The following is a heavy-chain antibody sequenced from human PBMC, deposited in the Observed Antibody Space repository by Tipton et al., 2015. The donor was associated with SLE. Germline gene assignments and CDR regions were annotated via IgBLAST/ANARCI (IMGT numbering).Heavy chain of an antibody. D-gene: IGHD2-15*01. CDR2: LYYSGST. V-gene: IGHV4-39*01. CDR3: VRHRVPPRDIRGVVLYWFDY. J-gene: IGHJ4*02. CDR1: GGSISSSGYY. Sequence: LRLSCTVSGGSISSSGYYWGWIRQSPGKGLEWIGSLYYSGSTYYNPSLKTRVTISVATSKNQFSLKLSSVTAADTAVYYCVRHRVPPRDIRGVVLYWFDYWGQGTLVTVSS.